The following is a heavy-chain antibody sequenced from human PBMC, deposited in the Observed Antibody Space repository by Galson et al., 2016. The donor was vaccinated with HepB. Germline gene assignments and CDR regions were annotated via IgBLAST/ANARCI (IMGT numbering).Heavy chain of an antibody. J-gene: IGHJ6*02. D-gene: IGHD3-16*01. CDR1: GYTLIELS. V-gene: IGHV1-24*01. CDR3: ATTRRRTLRFRAGDYYYYAMDV. CDR2: FDAEEGET. Sequence: SVKVSCKVSGYTLIELSMYWVRQAPGKGLEWMGGFDAEEGETIYAQKFQGRVTVTEDTSTDTAYMELSSLRSEDTALYYCATTRRRTLRFRAGDYYYYAMDVWGQGTTVTVSS.